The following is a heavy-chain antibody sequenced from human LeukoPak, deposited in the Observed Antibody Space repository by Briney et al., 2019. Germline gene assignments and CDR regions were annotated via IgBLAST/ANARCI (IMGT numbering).Heavy chain of an antibody. CDR3: AKDSGGYLDY. J-gene: IGHJ4*02. CDR1: GFTFSSYA. Sequence: GGSLRLSCAASGFTFSSYAMSWVRQAPGKGLEWVSLISGDGGSTYYADSVKGRFTISRDNSKNSLYLQMNSLRTEDTALYYCAKDSGGYLDYWGQGTLVTVSS. V-gene: IGHV3-43*02. D-gene: IGHD3-22*01. CDR2: ISGDGGST.